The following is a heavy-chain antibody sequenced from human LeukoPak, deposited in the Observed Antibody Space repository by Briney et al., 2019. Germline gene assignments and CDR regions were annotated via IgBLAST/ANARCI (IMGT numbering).Heavy chain of an antibody. CDR2: IYSSGST. J-gene: IGHJ4*02. CDR1: SGSISPYY. V-gene: IGHV4-59*12. D-gene: IGHD3-3*01. CDR3: ARDPDFWSGYYNFDY. Sequence: PSETLSLTCTVTSGSISPYYWSWIRQPPGKGLEWIGYIYSSGSTNYNPSLKSRVTISVDTSKNQFSLKLNSVTAADTAVYYCARDPDFWSGYYNFDYWGQGTLVTVSS.